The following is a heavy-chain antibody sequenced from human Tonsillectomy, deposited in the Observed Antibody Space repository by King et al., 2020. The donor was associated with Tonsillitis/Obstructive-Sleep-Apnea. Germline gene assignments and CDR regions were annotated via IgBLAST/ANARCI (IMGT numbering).Heavy chain of an antibody. V-gene: IGHV3-30*01. CDR1: GFTFSSYA. CDR3: ARGSVAGPFDY. J-gene: IGHJ4*02. Sequence: VQLVESGGGVVQPGRSLRLCCAASGFTFSSYAMHWVRQAPGKGLEWVAVISYDGSNKYYADSVKGRFTISRDNSKNTLYLQMNSLRAEDTAVYYCARGSVAGPFDYWGQGTLVSVSS. CDR2: ISYDGSNK. D-gene: IGHD6-19*01.